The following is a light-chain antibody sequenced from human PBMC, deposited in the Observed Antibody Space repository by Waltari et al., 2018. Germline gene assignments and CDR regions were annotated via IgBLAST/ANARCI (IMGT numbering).Light chain of an antibody. V-gene: IGLV2-23*02. CDR2: EVP. CDR1: SSDVGSYNL. J-gene: IGLJ3*02. Sequence: QSALTQPASVSGSPGQSITISYTATSSDVGSYNLVSWYQQHPDKAPKLMIYEVPKRPSGVSNRFSGSKSGNTASLTISGLQGEDEADYYCCSYAGSSTWVFGGGTKVTVL. CDR3: CSYAGSSTWV.